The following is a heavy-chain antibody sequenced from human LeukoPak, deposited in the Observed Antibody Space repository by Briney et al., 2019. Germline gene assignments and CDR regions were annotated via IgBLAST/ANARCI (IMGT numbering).Heavy chain of an antibody. J-gene: IGHJ6*02. CDR3: ARDKSYYDDRDRNMDV. D-gene: IGHD3-22*01. CDR2: YHSGST. Sequence: YHSGSTNYNPSLKSRVTISVDKSKNHFSLKLSSVTAADTAVYYCARDKSYYDDRDRNMDVWGQGTTVTVSS. V-gene: IGHV4-4*02.